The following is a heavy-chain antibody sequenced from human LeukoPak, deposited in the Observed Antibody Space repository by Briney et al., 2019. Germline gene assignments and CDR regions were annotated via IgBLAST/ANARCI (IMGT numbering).Heavy chain of an antibody. J-gene: IGHJ4*02. CDR3: AKDRSYYDILTGSSPFDY. D-gene: IGHD3-9*01. Sequence: GGSLRLSCAASGFTFSSYGMHWVRQAPGKGLEWVAVISYDGSNKYYADSVKGRFTISRDNSKNTLYLQMNSLRAEDTAVYYCAKDRSYYDILTGSSPFDYWGQGTLVTVSS. CDR2: ISYDGSNK. CDR1: GFTFSSYG. V-gene: IGHV3-30*18.